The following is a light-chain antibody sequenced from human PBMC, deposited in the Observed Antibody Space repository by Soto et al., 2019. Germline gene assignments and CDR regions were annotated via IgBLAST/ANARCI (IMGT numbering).Light chain of an antibody. CDR2: GAS. CDR3: QLYNDWTPIA. Sequence: EIVMTQSPATLSVSPGERATLSCRASQSISTNLAWYQQKPGQAPRLLIYGASTRATGIPARFSGSGSGTDFTFTSRSLQPEDFAVYYCQLYNDWTPIAFGGGRKVDI. CDR1: QSISTN. V-gene: IGKV3-15*01. J-gene: IGKJ4*02.